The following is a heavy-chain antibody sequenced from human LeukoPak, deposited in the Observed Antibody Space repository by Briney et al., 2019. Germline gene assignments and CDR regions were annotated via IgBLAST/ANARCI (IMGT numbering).Heavy chain of an antibody. CDR2: IRSKAYGGTT. D-gene: IGHD6-13*01. Sequence: GGSLRLSCTASGFTFGDYAMSWFRQAPGKGLEWVGFIRSKAYGGTTEYAASVKGRFTISRDDSKSIAYLQMNSLKTEDTAVYYCTRDLDPPLGYSSSWYYFDYWGQGTLVTVSS. CDR1: GFTFGDYA. J-gene: IGHJ4*02. V-gene: IGHV3-49*03. CDR3: TRDLDPPLGYSSSWYYFDY.